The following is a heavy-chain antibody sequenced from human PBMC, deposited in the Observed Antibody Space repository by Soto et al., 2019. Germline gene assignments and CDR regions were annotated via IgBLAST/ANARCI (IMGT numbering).Heavy chain of an antibody. J-gene: IGHJ4*02. V-gene: IGHV3-23*01. CDR2: ISGSGATA. Sequence: PGGSLRLSCAASGFTFSSYAMSWVRQAPGKGLEWVSVISGSGATADYADSVKGRFTISRDNSKNTLYLQMNSLRAEDTAVYYCAKDAGYTYGYYGYWGQGTLVTVSS. D-gene: IGHD5-18*01. CDR3: AKDAGYTYGYYGY. CDR1: GFTFSSYA.